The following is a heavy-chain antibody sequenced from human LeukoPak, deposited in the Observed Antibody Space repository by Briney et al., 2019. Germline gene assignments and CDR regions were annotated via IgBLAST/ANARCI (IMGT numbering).Heavy chain of an antibody. CDR2: ISYDGSNK. CDR3: ARDGDCSSTSCYFDY. Sequence: PGGSLRLSCAASGFTFSSYAMHWVRQAPGKGLEWVAVISYDGSNKYYADSVKGRFTISRDNSKNTLYLQMNSLRAEDTAVYYCARDGDCSSTSCYFDYWGQGTLVTVSS. J-gene: IGHJ4*02. D-gene: IGHD2-2*01. V-gene: IGHV3-30-3*01. CDR1: GFTFSSYA.